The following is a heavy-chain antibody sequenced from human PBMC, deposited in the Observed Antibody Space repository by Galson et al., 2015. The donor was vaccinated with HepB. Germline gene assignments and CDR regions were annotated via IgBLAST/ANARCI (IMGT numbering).Heavy chain of an antibody. D-gene: IGHD6-13*01. CDR2: ISYDGSNK. Sequence: LRLSCAASGFTFISYAMHWVRQAPGKGLEWVAVISYDGSNKYYADSVKGRFTISRDNSKNTLYLQMNSLRAEDTAVYYCAREGYMAAAGTGPFDYWGQGTLVTVSS. CDR1: GFTFISYA. V-gene: IGHV3-30*04. CDR3: AREGYMAAAGTGPFDY. J-gene: IGHJ4*02.